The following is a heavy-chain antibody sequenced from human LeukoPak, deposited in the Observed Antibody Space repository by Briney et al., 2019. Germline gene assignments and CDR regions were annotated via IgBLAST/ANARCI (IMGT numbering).Heavy chain of an antibody. CDR2: IIPIFGTA. Sequence: ASVKVSCKASGGTFSSYAISWVRQAPGQGLEWMGGIIPIFGTANYAQKFQGRVTITADESTSTAYMELSSLGSEDTAVYYCASPRYLGRYGMDVWGQGTTVTVSS. V-gene: IGHV1-69*13. D-gene: IGHD3-10*01. J-gene: IGHJ6*02. CDR1: GGTFSSYA. CDR3: ASPRYLGRYGMDV.